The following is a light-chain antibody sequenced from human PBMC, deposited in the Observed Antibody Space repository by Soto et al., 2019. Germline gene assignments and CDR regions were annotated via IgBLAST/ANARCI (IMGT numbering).Light chain of an antibody. Sequence: IATRWSRSSQSVSSSYLAWYQQKPGQTPRLLIYGASSRATGIPDRFSCSGSGKDVTVSSSRLAPEDFAVYYGKQYGSSAEFAQGTKVDIK. J-gene: IGKJ1*01. V-gene: IGKV3-20*01. CDR2: GAS. CDR3: KQYGSSAE. CDR1: QSVSSSY.